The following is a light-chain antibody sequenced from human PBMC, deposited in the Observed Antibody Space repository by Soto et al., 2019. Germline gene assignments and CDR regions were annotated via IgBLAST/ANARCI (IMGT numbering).Light chain of an antibody. J-gene: IGLJ1*01. CDR2: DVN. Sequence: QSALTQPPSASGSRGQSVTISCTGTSSDLGAYNYVSWYQQHPSKAPKLIIYDVNKWPSGVPDRFSGSKTGNTVYLTVSGLQAEDEDDYYCSSYSATSTLVFGTGTKVTVL. V-gene: IGLV2-8*01. CDR3: SSYSATSTLV. CDR1: SSDLGAYNY.